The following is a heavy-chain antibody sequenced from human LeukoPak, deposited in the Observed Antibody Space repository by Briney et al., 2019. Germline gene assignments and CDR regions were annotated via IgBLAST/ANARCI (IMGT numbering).Heavy chain of an antibody. Sequence: ASVKVSCKASGYTFTGYYIHWVRQAPGQGLEWMGWINPNSGGINYAQEFQGRVTMTRDTSISTAYMELSRLRSDDTAVYYCARDISPTLRLGGDYYYYGMDVWGQGTTVTVSS. CDR3: ARDISPTLRLGGDYYYYGMDV. D-gene: IGHD3-16*01. CDR1: GYTFTGYY. V-gene: IGHV1-2*02. CDR2: INPNSGGI. J-gene: IGHJ6*02.